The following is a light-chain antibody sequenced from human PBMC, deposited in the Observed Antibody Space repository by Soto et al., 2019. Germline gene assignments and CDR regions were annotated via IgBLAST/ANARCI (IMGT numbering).Light chain of an antibody. CDR1: QSIQSAY. CDR3: QHYSSSPMYT. Sequence: EIVLTQSPGTLSLAPGERATLSCRASQSIQSAYLAWYQQKLGQAPRLLIYGASSWATGIPDRFSGSGSGADFTLTIRRLEPEDFAVYYCQHYSSSPMYTFGQGTKLEIK. V-gene: IGKV3-20*01. CDR2: GAS. J-gene: IGKJ2*01.